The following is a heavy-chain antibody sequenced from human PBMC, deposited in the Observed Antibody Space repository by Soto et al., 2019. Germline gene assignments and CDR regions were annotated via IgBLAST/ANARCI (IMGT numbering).Heavy chain of an antibody. Sequence: SETLSLTCSVSGGSVSSDSYYWSWIRQPPGKGLEWIGYIFYRGTTNYDPSLKSRVTISVDTSKNQFSLKLSSVTAADTAVYYCARVGARYISTWYVIDLWGQGTMVTVS. CDR3: ARVGARYISTWYVIDL. CDR1: GGSVSSDSYY. D-gene: IGHD6-13*01. V-gene: IGHV4-61*01. J-gene: IGHJ3*01. CDR2: IFYRGTT.